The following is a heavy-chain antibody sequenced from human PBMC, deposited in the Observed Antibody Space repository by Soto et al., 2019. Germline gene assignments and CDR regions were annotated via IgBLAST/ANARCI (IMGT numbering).Heavy chain of an antibody. V-gene: IGHV3-33*01. Sequence: PCWCMRLSCAACGFTFSSYGVDGVRHAPGKWLEWVAVIWYDGSNKYYADSVKGRFTISRDNSKNTLYLQMNSLRAEDTVVYYCAREEENDDFMDVRGQGTMVTVSS. D-gene: IGHD3-3*01. J-gene: IGHJ6*02. CDR3: AREEENDDFMDV. CDR1: GFTFSSYG. CDR2: IWYDGSNK.